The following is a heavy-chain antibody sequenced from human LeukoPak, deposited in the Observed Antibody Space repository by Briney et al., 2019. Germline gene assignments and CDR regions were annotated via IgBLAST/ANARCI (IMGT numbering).Heavy chain of an antibody. CDR1: GGSFSGYY. D-gene: IGHD6-19*01. V-gene: IGHV4-34*01. CDR3: ARLTSSGWYFRHGMDV. Sequence: SETLSLTCAVYGGSFSGYYWSRIRQPPGKGLEWIGEINHSGSTNYNPSLKSRVTISVDTSKNQFSLKLSSVTAADTAVYYCARLTSSGWYFRHGMDVWGQGTTVTVSS. CDR2: INHSGST. J-gene: IGHJ6*02.